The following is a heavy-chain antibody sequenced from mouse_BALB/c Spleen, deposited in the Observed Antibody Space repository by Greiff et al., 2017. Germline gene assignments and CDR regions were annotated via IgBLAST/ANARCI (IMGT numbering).Heavy chain of an antibody. J-gene: IGHJ3*01. V-gene: IGHV1S127*01. CDR2: IDPSNSET. CDR1: GYTFTSYW. Sequence: VKLQESGPELVRPGASVKMSCKASGYTFTSYWMHWVKQRPGQGLEWIGMIDPSNSETRLNQKFKDKATLNVDKSSNTAYMQLSSLTSEDSAVYYCARRGYYGSSPWFAYWGQGTLVTVSA. D-gene: IGHD1-1*01. CDR3: ARRGYYGSSPWFAY.